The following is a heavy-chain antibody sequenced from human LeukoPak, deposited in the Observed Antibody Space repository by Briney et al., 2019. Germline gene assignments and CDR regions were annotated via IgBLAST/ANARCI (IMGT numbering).Heavy chain of an antibody. CDR1: GYSISGGYY. D-gene: IGHD2-2*02. CDR3: AREGVVVPAAISPHDAFDI. J-gene: IGHJ3*02. V-gene: IGHV4-38-2*02. Sequence: PSETLSLTCTVSGYSISGGYYWGWIRPPPGKGLEWIGSIYHSGSTYYTPSLKSRVTISVDTYTNQFSLKLSSVTAADTAVYYCAREGVVVPAAISPHDAFDIWGQGTMVTVS. CDR2: IYHSGST.